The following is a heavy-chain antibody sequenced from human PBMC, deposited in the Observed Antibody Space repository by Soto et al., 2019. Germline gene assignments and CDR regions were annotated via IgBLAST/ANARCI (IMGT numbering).Heavy chain of an antibody. Sequence: QVQLVQSGAEVKNPGSSVKVSCKASGGTCSSYAISWVRQAPGQGLEWMGGIIPIVGTANYAQKFQGRVTITADESTSTAYMELSSLRSEDTAVYYCARDPRGADYYYGMDVWGQGTTVTVSS. CDR1: GGTCSSYA. CDR2: IIPIVGTA. J-gene: IGHJ6*02. CDR3: ARDPRGADYYYGMDV. V-gene: IGHV1-69*01.